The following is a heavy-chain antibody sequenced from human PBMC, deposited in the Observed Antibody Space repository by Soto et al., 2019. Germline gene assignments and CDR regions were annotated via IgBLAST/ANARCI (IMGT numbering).Heavy chain of an antibody. Sequence: QVQLVQSGAEVKKPGASVKVSCKASGYTFTSYAMHWVRQAPGQRLEWMGWINAGNGNTKYSQKFQGRVTITRDTSASTAYMELSSLRSEDTAVYYCASSHIAAAPYGMDVWGLGTTVTFSS. CDR3: ASSHIAAAPYGMDV. J-gene: IGHJ6*02. CDR1: GYTFTSYA. V-gene: IGHV1-3*01. D-gene: IGHD6-13*01. CDR2: INAGNGNT.